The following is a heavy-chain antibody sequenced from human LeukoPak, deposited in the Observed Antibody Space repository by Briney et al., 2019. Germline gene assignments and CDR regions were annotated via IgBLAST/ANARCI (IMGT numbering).Heavy chain of an antibody. V-gene: IGHV4-59*01. D-gene: IGHD6-19*01. CDR2: IYYSGST. CDR3: ARVNLGGWYDTPPGAFDI. CDR1: GGSISSYY. J-gene: IGHJ3*02. Sequence: SETLSLTCTVSGGSISSYYWSWIRQPPGKGLEWIGYIYYSGSTNYNPSLESRVTISVDTSKNQFSLKLSSVTAADTAVYYCARVNLGGWYDTPPGAFDIWGQGTMVTVSS.